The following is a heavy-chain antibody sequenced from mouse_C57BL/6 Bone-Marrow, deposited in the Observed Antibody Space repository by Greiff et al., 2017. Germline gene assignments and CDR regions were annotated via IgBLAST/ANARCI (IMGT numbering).Heavy chain of an antibody. J-gene: IGHJ3*01. V-gene: IGHV1-26*01. CDR1: GYTFTDYY. CDR2: INPNNGGT. Sequence: EVQLQQSGPELVKPGASVKISCKASGYTFTDYYMNWVKQSHGKSLEWIGDINPNNGGTSYNQKFKGKATLTVDKSSSTAYMELRSLTSEDSAVYYCATNDYDPAWFAYWGQGTLVTVSA. D-gene: IGHD2-4*01. CDR3: ATNDYDPAWFAY.